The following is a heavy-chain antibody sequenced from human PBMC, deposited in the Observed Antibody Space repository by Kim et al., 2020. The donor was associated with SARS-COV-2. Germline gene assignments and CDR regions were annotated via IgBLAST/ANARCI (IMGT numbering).Heavy chain of an antibody. CDR3: ARDGTYEQWLVSHYYHNGMDV. Sequence: ASVKVSCKASGYIFTTYGLNWVRQAPGQGLEWMGWINPNTGNPTYAQGFTGRFVFSLDTSVSTAYLQISSLKAEDTAVYYCARDGTYEQWLVSHYYHNGMDVWGQGTTVTVSS. CDR1: GYIFTTYG. D-gene: IGHD6-19*01. J-gene: IGHJ6*02. V-gene: IGHV7-4-1*02. CDR2: INPNTGNP.